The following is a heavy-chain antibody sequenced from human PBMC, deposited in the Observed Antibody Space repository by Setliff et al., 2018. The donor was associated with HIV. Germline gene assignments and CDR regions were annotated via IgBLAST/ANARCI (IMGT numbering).Heavy chain of an antibody. D-gene: IGHD3-10*01. CDR2: VNSGSGST. V-gene: IGHV1-46*01. J-gene: IGHJ6*03. Sequence: ASVKVSCKASGYTFINFYLHWVRLAPGQGLEWMGMVNSGSGSTVFAQKFQGRVTMTTDTSTNTVYMELSSLTPEDTAVYYCAVKPSETLYKRFGDLFEGEGRYYHYYYYMDVWGKGTTVTVSS. CDR3: AVKPSETLYKRFGDLFEGEGRYYHYYYYMDV. CDR1: GYTFINFY.